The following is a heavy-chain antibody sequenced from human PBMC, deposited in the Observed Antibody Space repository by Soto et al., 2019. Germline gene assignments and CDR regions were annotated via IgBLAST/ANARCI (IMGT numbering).Heavy chain of an antibody. CDR3: ARDQGTVVRNRTKGTNRHFDY. V-gene: IGHV3-33*01. CDR1: GFTFSSYG. Sequence: GGSLRLSCAASGFTFSSYGMHWVRQAPGKGLEWVAVIWYDGSNKYYADSVKGRFTISRDNSKNTLYLQMNSLRAEDTAVYYCARDQGTVVRNRTKGTNRHFDYWGQGTLVTVSS. D-gene: IGHD1-1*01. CDR2: IWYDGSNK. J-gene: IGHJ4*02.